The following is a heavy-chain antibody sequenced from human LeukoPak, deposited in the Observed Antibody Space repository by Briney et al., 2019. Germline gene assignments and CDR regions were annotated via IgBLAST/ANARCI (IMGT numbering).Heavy chain of an antibody. CDR3: ARDQVLGAGTRSGAFDF. V-gene: IGHV3-21*04. J-gene: IGHJ3*01. CDR1: GFTFSSYS. D-gene: IGHD1-1*01. CDR2: ISSGSTYI. Sequence: GGSLRLSCAASGFTFSSYSMNWVRQAPGKGLEWVSSISSGSTYIYYADSMKGRFTISRDNAKKSLYLQMNSLRAEDTAVYYCARDQVLGAGTRSGAFDFWGQGTMVTVSS.